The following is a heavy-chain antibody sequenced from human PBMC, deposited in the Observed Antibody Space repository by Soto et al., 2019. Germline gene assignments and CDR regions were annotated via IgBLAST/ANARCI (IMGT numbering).Heavy chain of an antibody. CDR2: IYYSGST. CDR1: CGSISSYY. CDR3: ARGVGGTGTDN. J-gene: IGHJ4*02. Sequence: SETLSLTCTFSCGSISSYYWSWIRQPPGKGLEWIGYIYYSGSTNYNPSLKSRVTISVDTSKNQFSLKLSSVTAADTAVYYCARGVGGTGTDNWGQGTLVTVSS. V-gene: IGHV4-59*01. D-gene: IGHD1-1*01.